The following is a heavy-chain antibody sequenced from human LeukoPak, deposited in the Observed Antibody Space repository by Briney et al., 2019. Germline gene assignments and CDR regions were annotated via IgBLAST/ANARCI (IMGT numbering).Heavy chain of an antibody. Sequence: GGSLRLSCAASGFNFNIYAMSWVRQAPGKGLEWVSSISSNSVYTYYGDSVKGRLTVSRDNSKNTLYLQMNSLRAEDTAIYYCAKDRPNYYESNGHYYRQDGDYWGQGTLVTVSS. V-gene: IGHV3-23*01. J-gene: IGHJ4*02. D-gene: IGHD3-22*01. CDR2: ISSNSVYT. CDR3: AKDRPNYYESNGHYYRQDGDY. CDR1: GFNFNIYA.